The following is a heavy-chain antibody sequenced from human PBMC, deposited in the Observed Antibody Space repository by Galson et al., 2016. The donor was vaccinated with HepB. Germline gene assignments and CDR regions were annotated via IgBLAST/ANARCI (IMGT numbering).Heavy chain of an antibody. J-gene: IGHJ5*01. CDR1: GNTFSSFP. Sequence: SVKVSCKASGNTFSSFPVTWVRQAPGQGLEWLGWISSYNGRTNYTKRLQGTVTMTTNTPAATAHMELRNLTSDDTARYYCARVLKFYGDSAWFDSWGQGTLVTVSS. CDR2: ISSYNGRT. D-gene: IGHD4-17*01. CDR3: ARVLKFYGDSAWFDS. V-gene: IGHV1-18*01.